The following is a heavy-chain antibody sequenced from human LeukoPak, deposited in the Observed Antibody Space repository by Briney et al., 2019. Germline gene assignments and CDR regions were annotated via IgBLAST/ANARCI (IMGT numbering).Heavy chain of an antibody. D-gene: IGHD7-27*01. J-gene: IGHJ4*02. V-gene: IGHV3-23*01. CDR1: GFTFSSYI. CDR3: AKDHPDWGSSFDY. CDR2: INSGGST. Sequence: GGTLRLSCATSGFTFSSYIMNWVREAPGKGLEGVSAINSGGSTYYADSVKGRFTISRDNSKNKMYLQMSSLRAEDTAVYYCAKDHPDWGSSFDYWGQGTLVTVSS.